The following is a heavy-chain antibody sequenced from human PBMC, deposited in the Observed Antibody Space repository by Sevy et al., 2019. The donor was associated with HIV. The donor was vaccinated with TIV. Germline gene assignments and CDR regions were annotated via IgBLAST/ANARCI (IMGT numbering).Heavy chain of an antibody. D-gene: IGHD3-22*01. J-gene: IGHJ3*02. V-gene: IGHV3-23*01. CDR1: GFTFSSYA. CDR2: ISGSGGST. Sequence: GGSLRLSCAASGFTFSSYALNWVRQAPGKGLEWVSTISGSGGSTYYAASVKGRFTISRDNSKNTLYLQMDSLRAEDKAVYYCAKDRYHTSGYYPEGAFDIWGQGTMVTVSS. CDR3: AKDRYHTSGYYPEGAFDI.